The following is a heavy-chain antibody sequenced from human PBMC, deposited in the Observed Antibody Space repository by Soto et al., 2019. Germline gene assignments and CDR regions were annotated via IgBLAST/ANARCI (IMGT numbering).Heavy chain of an antibody. CDR2: INSDGSST. CDR3: ARDAENYDFVGGYPRHSCMDV. D-gene: IGHD3-3*01. V-gene: IGHV3-74*01. CDR1: GFTFSSYW. J-gene: IGHJ6*02. Sequence: GGSLRLSCAASGFTFSSYWMHWVRQAPGKGLVWVSRINSDGSSTSYADSVKGRFTISRDNAKNTLYLQMNSLRAEETAVYYCARDAENYDFVGGYPRHSCMDVWGQGTTVTVSS.